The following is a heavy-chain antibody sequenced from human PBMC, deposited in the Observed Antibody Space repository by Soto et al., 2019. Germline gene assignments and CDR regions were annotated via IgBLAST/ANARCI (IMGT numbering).Heavy chain of an antibody. Sequence: GASVKVSCKASGYIFTVYNIHWVRRAPGQGLEWMGWIDPNTGATNYAQKFQGWVTITSDTSISTVYMELSRLRSDATAVYYCARDYEDYFGSGLDVWGQGTTVTVSS. J-gene: IGHJ6*02. CDR2: IDPNTGAT. V-gene: IGHV1-2*04. D-gene: IGHD3-10*01. CDR3: ARDYEDYFGSGLDV. CDR1: GYIFTVYN.